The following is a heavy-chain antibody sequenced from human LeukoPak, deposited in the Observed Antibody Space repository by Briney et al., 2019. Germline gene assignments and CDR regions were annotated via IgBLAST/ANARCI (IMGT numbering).Heavy chain of an antibody. CDR3: ARAGLLWFGELLYPVYFDY. CDR2: ISSSGSTI. D-gene: IGHD3-10*01. CDR1: GFTFSSYE. J-gene: IGHJ4*02. V-gene: IGHV3-48*03. Sequence: PGGSLRLSCAASGFTFSSYEMNWVRQAPGKGLEWVSYISSSGSTIYYADSVKGRFTISRDNAKNSLYLQMNSLRAEETAVYYCARAGLLWFGELLYPVYFDYWGQGTLVTVSS.